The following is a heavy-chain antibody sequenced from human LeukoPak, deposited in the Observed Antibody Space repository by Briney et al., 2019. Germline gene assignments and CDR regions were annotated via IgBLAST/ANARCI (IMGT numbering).Heavy chain of an antibody. D-gene: IGHD3-9*01. CDR2: IIPIFGTP. V-gene: IGHV1-69*13. CDR3: ARDRGPYDILTGYLPYDY. J-gene: IGHJ4*02. CDR1: GGTFSTYA. Sequence: SVKVSCKASGGTFSTYAFNWVRLAPGQGLEWMGRIIPIFGTPKYAQKFQGRVTITADESTSTAYMELRSLRSDDTAVYYCARDRGPYDILTGYLPYDYWGQGTLVTVSS.